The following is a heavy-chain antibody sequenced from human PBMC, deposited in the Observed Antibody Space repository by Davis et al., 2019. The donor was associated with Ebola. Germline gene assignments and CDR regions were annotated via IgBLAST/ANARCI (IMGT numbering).Heavy chain of an antibody. J-gene: IGHJ3*01. Sequence: GGSLRLSCAASGFLFRNYVMSWVPQAPGKGLEWVSTLGTSADTYYADSLKGRFTISRDNSKNTLYLQMNSLRVEDTAIYYCAKDTSNVWFDVWGPGTMVTVSS. CDR3: AKDTSNVWFDV. CDR1: GFLFRNYV. CDR2: LGTSADT. D-gene: IGHD6-19*01. V-gene: IGHV3-23*01.